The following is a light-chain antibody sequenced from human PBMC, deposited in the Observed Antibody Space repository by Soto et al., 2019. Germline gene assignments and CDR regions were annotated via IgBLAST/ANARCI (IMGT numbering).Light chain of an antibody. CDR3: MQALQTGWT. V-gene: IGKV2-28*01. J-gene: IGKJ1*01. CDR1: QSLLHSNGFNY. Sequence: DIVMTQSPLSLPVTPGEPASISCRSSQSLLHSNGFNYLDWYLQKPGQSPQLLLYLGSTRASGVPDMFSGSGAGTDFTLKISRVEAEDVGVYYCMQALQTGWTFGQGTKVEIK. CDR2: LGS.